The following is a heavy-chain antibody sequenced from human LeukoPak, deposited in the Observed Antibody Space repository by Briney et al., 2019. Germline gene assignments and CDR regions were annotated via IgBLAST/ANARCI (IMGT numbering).Heavy chain of an antibody. CDR3: ARANITMVRGVTLIAAEYFQH. Sequence: ASVKVSCKASGYTFTSYYMHWVRQAPGQGLEWMGIINPSGGSTSYAQKFQGRVTMTRDTSTSTVYMELSSLRSEDTAVYYCARANITMVRGVTLIAAEYFQHWGQGTLVTVSS. D-gene: IGHD3-10*01. CDR2: INPSGGST. V-gene: IGHV1-46*01. J-gene: IGHJ1*01. CDR1: GYTFTSYY.